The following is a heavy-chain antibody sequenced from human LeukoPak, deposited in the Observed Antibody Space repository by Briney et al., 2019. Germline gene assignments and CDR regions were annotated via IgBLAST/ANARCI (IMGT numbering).Heavy chain of an antibody. V-gene: IGHV3-23*01. D-gene: IGHD3-9*01. J-gene: IGHJ5*02. CDR1: GFTFTSYA. Sequence: GGSLRLSCAASGFTFTSYAMNWVRQAPGKGLEWVSVISGSGGSTYYADSVRGRFTISRDNSKNTLYLQMNSLRAEDTAVYYCAKDAPLVNYGILTGFTWFDPWGQGTLVTVSS. CDR2: ISGSGGST. CDR3: AKDAPLVNYGILTGFTWFDP.